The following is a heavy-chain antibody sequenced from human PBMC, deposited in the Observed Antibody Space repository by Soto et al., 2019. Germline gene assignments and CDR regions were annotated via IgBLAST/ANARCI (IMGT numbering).Heavy chain of an antibody. CDR2: ISGSGGNT. CDR1: GFSFSGYA. Sequence: EVQLWESGGGLVQPGGSLRLSCAASGFSFSGYAMDWVRQAPGKGPEWVSAISGSGGNTYYADSVKGRFTISRDNSKNTLNLQMNSLRAEDTAVYYCAKSARSYGYFDYWGQGTLVTVSS. J-gene: IGHJ4*02. D-gene: IGHD3-16*01. V-gene: IGHV3-23*01. CDR3: AKSARSYGYFDY.